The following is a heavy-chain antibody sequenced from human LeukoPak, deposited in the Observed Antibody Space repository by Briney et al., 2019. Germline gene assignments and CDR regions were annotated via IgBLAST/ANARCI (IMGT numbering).Heavy chain of an antibody. V-gene: IGHV3-23*01. D-gene: IGHD3-9*01. CDR3: AKEYYDILTGFDY. CDR2: ISGSGGSS. Sequence: PSETLSLTCTVSGGSISSSSYYWGWIRQPPGKGLEWVSAISGSGGSSYYADSVKGRFTISRDNSKNTLYLQMNSLRAEDTAVYYCAKEYYDILTGFDYWGQGTLVTVSS. J-gene: IGHJ4*02. CDR1: GGSISSSSYY.